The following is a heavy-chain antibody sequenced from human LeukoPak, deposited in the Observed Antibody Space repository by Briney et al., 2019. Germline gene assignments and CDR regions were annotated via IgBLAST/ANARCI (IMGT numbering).Heavy chain of an antibody. J-gene: IGHJ4*02. Sequence: SGPTLVKPTQTLTLTCTFSGFSLSTNGVGVGWIRQPPGEALEWLTLIYWDDDKRYNPSLKSRLTVTKDVSKNQVVLTLTNMDPVDTATYYCAHRLTGYHSNWYHGYFDYWGQGTLVTVSS. V-gene: IGHV2-5*02. CDR1: GFSLSTNGVG. CDR3: AHRLTGYHSNWYHGYFDY. CDR2: IYWDDDK. D-gene: IGHD6-13*01.